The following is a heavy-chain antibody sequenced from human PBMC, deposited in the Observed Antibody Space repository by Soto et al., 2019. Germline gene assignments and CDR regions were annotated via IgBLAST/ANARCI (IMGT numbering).Heavy chain of an antibody. CDR3: ARESGENWSYEAY. Sequence: SKTLSLTYADSGDSNSRYFWQWSRRAAGRGLEWIGRVSPSGHTQYRSSFETRVTISVDMSTNQFFLELRYVTAADTAVYYCARESGENWSYEAYWGQGTQVTVSS. D-gene: IGHD1-7*01. CDR1: GDSNSRYF. V-gene: IGHV4-4*07. J-gene: IGHJ4*02. CDR2: VSPSGHT.